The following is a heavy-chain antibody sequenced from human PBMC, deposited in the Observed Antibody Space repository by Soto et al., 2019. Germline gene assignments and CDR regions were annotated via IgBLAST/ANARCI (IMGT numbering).Heavy chain of an antibody. CDR1: GFTFRSFT. CDR2: ISSNSAYV. CDR3: TPDASRDSSARGWFDP. Sequence: GGSLRLSCAASGFTFRSFTMNWVRQAPGKGLEWVSTISSNSAYVYYTDALRGRFTISRDNAKNSLHLQMNSLRAEDTAVYYCTPDASRDSSARGWFDPWGPGTLVTVSS. D-gene: IGHD6-13*01. J-gene: IGHJ5*02. V-gene: IGHV3-21*01.